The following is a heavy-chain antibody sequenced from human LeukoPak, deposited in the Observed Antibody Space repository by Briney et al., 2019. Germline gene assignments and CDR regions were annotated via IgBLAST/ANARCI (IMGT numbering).Heavy chain of an antibody. J-gene: IGHJ4*02. CDR2: ISNSGGNT. V-gene: IGHV3-23*01. D-gene: IGHD6-19*01. CDR3: AKGTVAGTPRSFDY. CDR1: GFTFSSYA. Sequence: GGSLRLSCAASGFTFSSYAMSWVRQAPEKGLEWVSVISNSGGNTYYADSVKGGFTISRDNSKNTLYVQMNSLRAEDTAVYYCAKGTVAGTPRSFDYWGQGTLVTVSS.